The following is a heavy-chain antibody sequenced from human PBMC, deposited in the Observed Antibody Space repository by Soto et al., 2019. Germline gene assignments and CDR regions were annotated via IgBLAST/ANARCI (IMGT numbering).Heavy chain of an antibody. V-gene: IGHV1-69*13. CDR2: IIPIFGTA. CDR3: ARDYGGNTSEGAFDI. CDR1: GGTFSSYA. D-gene: IGHD2-15*01. Sequence: ASVKVSCKASGGTFSSYAISWVRQAPGQGLEWMGGIIPIFGTANYAQKFQGRVTITADESTSTAYMELSSLRSEDTAVYYCARDYGGNTSEGAFDIWGQGTMVTVSS. J-gene: IGHJ3*02.